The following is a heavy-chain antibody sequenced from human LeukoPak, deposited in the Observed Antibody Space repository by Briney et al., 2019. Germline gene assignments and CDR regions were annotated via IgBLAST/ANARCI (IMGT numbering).Heavy chain of an antibody. J-gene: IGHJ4*02. V-gene: IGHV4-59*08. CDR3: ARQRTAAPLDY. D-gene: IGHD2-8*02. Sequence: SETLSLTCTASGGSISSYYWSWIRQPPGRRREWIGYSYYRESTNYNPALKSRVTISVDTSKNQFSLKLSSVTAADTAVYYGARQRTAAPLDYWGQGTLVTVSS. CDR1: GGSISSYY. CDR2: SYYREST.